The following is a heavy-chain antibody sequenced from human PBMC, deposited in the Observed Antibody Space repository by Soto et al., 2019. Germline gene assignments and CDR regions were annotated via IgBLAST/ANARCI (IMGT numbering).Heavy chain of an antibody. Sequence: GGSLRLSCAASGFTFSSYGMHWVRQAPGKGLEWVAVIWYDGSNKYYADSVKGRFTISRDNSKNTLYLQMNSLRAEDTAVYYCARDWSGSYYFDYWGQGTLVTVSS. D-gene: IGHD1-26*01. CDR2: IWYDGSNK. V-gene: IGHV3-33*01. CDR3: ARDWSGSYYFDY. J-gene: IGHJ4*02. CDR1: GFTFSSYG.